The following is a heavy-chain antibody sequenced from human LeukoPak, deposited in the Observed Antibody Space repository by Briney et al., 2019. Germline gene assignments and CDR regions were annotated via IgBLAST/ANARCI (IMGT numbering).Heavy chain of an antibody. CDR3: ARKFLTGRLIDY. J-gene: IGHJ4*02. V-gene: IGHV3-30*03. D-gene: IGHD7-27*01. Sequence: GRSLRLSCAASGFTFSNYGMHWVRQAPGKGLEWVAVISYDGSNEYYADSVKGRFAISRDTSKSTLYLQMNGLRAEDTALYYCARKFLTGRLIDYWGQGTLVTVSS. CDR1: GFTFSNYG. CDR2: ISYDGSNE.